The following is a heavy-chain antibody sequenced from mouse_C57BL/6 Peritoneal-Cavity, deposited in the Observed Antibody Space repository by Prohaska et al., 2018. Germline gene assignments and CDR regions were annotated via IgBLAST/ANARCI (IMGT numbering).Heavy chain of an antibody. Sequence: QVQLQQPGAELVKPGASVKLSCKASGYTFTSYWMHWVKQRPGQGLEWIGMIHPNSGSTNYNEKFKSKATLTVDKSSSTAYMQLSSLTSEDCAVYNGARLGDWYFDVWGTGTTVTVSS. CDR1: GYTFTSYW. J-gene: IGHJ1*03. CDR3: ARLGDWYFDV. CDR2: IHPNSGST. V-gene: IGHV1-64*01.